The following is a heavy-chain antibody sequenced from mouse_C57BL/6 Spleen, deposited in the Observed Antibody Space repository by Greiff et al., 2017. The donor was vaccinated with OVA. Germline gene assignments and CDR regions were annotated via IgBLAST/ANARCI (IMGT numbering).Heavy chain of an antibody. D-gene: IGHD2-14*01. CDR1: GYTFTSYW. CDR3: ARDYRNYGYFDV. CDR2: IYPGSGST. J-gene: IGHJ1*03. V-gene: IGHV1-55*01. Sequence: QVHVKQPGAELVKPGASVKMSCKASGYTFTSYWITWVKQRPGQGLEWIGDIYPGSGSTNYNEKFKSKATLTVDTSSSTAYMQLSSLTSEDSAVYYCARDYRNYGYFDVWGTGTTVTVSS.